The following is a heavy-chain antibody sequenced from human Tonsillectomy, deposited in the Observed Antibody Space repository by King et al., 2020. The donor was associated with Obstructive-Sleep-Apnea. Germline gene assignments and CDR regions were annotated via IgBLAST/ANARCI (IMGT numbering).Heavy chain of an antibody. Sequence: VQLVESGGGLVQPGGSLRLSCVASGFSFRSYAMTWVRQSPGKGPEWVSFINDDSTDIHYADSVVGRFIISRDNMRNTVYLQMHSLRAEDTAQDYCVKCNAGKWVGAFEYGGPGTPVTVSS. CDR1: GFSFRSYA. D-gene: IGHD2-15*01. J-gene: IGHJ4*02. CDR3: VKCNAGKWVGAFEY. CDR2: INDDSTDI. V-gene: IGHV3-23*03.